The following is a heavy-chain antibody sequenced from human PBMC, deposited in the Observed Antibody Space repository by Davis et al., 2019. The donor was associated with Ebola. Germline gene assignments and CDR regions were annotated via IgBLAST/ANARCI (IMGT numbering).Heavy chain of an antibody. CDR1: GGSISSYY. D-gene: IGHD2-2*02. V-gene: IGHV4-34*01. Sequence: SETLSLTCTVSGGSISSYYWSWIRQPPGKGLEWIGEINHSGSTNYNPSLKSRVTISVDTSKNQFSLKLSSVTAADTAVYYCARGRYAGYCSSTSCYRGLYDWGQGTLVTVSS. J-gene: IGHJ4*02. CDR3: ARGRYAGYCSSTSCYRGLYD. CDR2: INHSGST.